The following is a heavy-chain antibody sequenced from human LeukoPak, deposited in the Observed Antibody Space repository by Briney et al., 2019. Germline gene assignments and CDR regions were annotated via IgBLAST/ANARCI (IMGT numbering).Heavy chain of an antibody. J-gene: IGHJ4*02. CDR2: IYTSGST. CDR3: ARGGWAADY. Sequence: PSETLSLTCTVSGGSISSGSYYWSWIRQPAGKGLEWIGRIYTSGSTNYNPSLKSRVTISVDKSKNQFSLKLSSVTAADTAVYYCARGGWAADYWGQGTLVTVSS. CDR1: GGSISSGSYY. V-gene: IGHV4-61*02. D-gene: IGHD5-12*01.